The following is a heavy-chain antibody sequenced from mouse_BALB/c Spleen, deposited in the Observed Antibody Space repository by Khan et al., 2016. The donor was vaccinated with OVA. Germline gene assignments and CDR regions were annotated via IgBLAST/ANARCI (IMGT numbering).Heavy chain of an antibody. Sequence: EVQLQQSGPELVKPGASVKVSCKASGYSFTDYNMFWVKQSHGKSLEWIGYIDPYNGGTGYKPKFTGKATLTVDKSSSTAFMHLNSLTSDDSAVYYCALIYYYGTGFDYWGQGTTLTVSS. J-gene: IGHJ2*01. V-gene: IGHV1S135*01. CDR2: IDPYNGGT. CDR3: ALIYYYGTGFDY. D-gene: IGHD1-1*01. CDR1: GYSFTDYN.